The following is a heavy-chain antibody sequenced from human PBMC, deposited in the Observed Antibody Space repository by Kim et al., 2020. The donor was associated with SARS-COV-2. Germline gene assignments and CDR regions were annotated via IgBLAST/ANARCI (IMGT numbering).Heavy chain of an antibody. CDR2: IYKSGNT. CDR1: CGSINSGNYY. V-gene: IGHV4-31*03. Sequence: SETLSLTCTVSCGSINSGNYYWSWIRHHPGNGLEWIGFIYKSGNTYYNPSLKSRVTISVDTSKNQFSLNLSSVTAADTAVYHCARGRDDYGDLHRGFDPWGQGTLVTVSS. D-gene: IGHD4-17*01. J-gene: IGHJ5*02. CDR3: ARGRDDYGDLHRGFDP.